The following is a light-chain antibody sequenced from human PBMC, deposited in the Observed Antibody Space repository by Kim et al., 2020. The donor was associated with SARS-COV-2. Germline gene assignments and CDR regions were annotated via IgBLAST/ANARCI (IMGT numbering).Light chain of an antibody. CDR3: QQRTNWPRT. CDR1: QSISSY. V-gene: IGKV3-11*01. J-gene: IGKJ4*01. Sequence: VSPADRRTLSCRASQSISSYLAWYQQKPGQAPSLVIYDASTMATGIPSRFSGSGSGTDFTLTISSLEPEDFAVYYCQQRTNWPRTFGGGTKVDIK. CDR2: DAS.